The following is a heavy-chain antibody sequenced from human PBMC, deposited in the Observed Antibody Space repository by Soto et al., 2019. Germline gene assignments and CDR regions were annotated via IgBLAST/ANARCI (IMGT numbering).Heavy chain of an antibody. Sequence: EVQLLESGGGLVQPGGSLRLSCAVSGFTFRSYAISWVRQAPGKGLDWVSCITGSGDSTYYADSVKGRFTISRDNSKSTLYLQMNNLRADDTAVYYCAKGQSSISTRFFDLWGRGTQVTVSS. CDR2: ITGSGDST. CDR3: AKGQSSISTRFFDL. CDR1: GFTFRSYA. J-gene: IGHJ2*01. D-gene: IGHD2-2*01. V-gene: IGHV3-23*01.